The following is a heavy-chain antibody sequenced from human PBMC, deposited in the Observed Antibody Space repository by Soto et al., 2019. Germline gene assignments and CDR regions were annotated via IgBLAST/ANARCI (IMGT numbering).Heavy chain of an antibody. D-gene: IGHD2-21*01. Sequence: VQLVESGGGLVQPGGSLRLSCGVSGFTISTYWMSWVRRTPGKGLEWVGNINQGGSENFYAGSVRGRLSISRDNAKNTAYLQMKSLRAADTAVYLCARDRGEGYSGQATWGMDVWGQGTTVTVSS. CDR2: INQGGSEN. CDR3: ARDRGEGYSGQATWGMDV. CDR1: GFTISTYW. J-gene: IGHJ6*01. V-gene: IGHV3-7*05.